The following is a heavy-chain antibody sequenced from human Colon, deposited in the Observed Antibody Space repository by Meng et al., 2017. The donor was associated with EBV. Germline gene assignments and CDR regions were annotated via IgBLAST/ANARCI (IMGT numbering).Heavy chain of an antibody. CDR3: ARVGAYCGGDCYHPR. V-gene: IGHV4-4*02. J-gene: IGHJ4*02. Sequence: QVAAEQAGPGLVNPSGTLSLTCAVSGGSLSSRNWWSWVRQPPGKGLEWIGEIYHSGSTNYNPPLKSRVTISVDESKNQFSLRLSSVTAADTAVYYCARVGAYCGGDCYHPRWGQGTLVTVSS. CDR1: GGSLSSRNW. D-gene: IGHD2-21*02. CDR2: IYHSGST.